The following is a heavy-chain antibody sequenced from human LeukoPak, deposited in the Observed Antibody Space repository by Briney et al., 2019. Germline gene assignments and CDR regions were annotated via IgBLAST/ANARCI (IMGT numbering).Heavy chain of an antibody. CDR3: ASTELYYDSSGYYDFGD. CDR1: GFTFSSYS. V-gene: IGHV3-21*01. CDR2: ISSSSSYI. Sequence: GGSLRLSCAASGFTFSSYSMNWVRQAPGKGLEWVSSISSSSSYIYYADSVKGRFTISRDNAKNSLYLQMNSLRAEDTAVYYCASTELYYDSSGYYDFGDWGQGTLVTVSS. J-gene: IGHJ4*02. D-gene: IGHD3-22*01.